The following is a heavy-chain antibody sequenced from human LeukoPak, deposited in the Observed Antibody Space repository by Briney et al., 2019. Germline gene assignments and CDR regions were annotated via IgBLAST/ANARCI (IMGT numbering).Heavy chain of an antibody. J-gene: IGHJ4*02. D-gene: IGHD3-9*01. CDR3: AKGTSHYDILTALYFDY. CDR2: ISYDGSNK. V-gene: IGHV3-30*18. CDR1: GFTFSSYG. Sequence: GGSPRLSCAASGFTFSSYGMHWVRQAPGKGLEWVAVISYDGSNKYYADSVKGRFTISRDNSKNTLYLQMNSLRAEDTAVYYCAKGTSHYDILTALYFDYWGQGTLVTVSS.